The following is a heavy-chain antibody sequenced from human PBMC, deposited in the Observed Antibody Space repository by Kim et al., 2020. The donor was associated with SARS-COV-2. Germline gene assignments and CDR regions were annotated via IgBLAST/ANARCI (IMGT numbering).Heavy chain of an antibody. D-gene: IGHD2-15*01. CDR1: GGSFSGYY. CDR3: ARGVVRAGYCSGGSCYFPAFDI. J-gene: IGHJ3*02. V-gene: IGHV4-34*01. CDR2: INHSGST. Sequence: SETLSLTCAVYGGSFSGYYWSWIRQPPGKGLEWIGEINHSGSTNYNPSLKSRVTISVDTSKNQFSLKLSSVTAADTAVYYCARGVVRAGYCSGGSCYFPAFDIWGQGTMVTVSS.